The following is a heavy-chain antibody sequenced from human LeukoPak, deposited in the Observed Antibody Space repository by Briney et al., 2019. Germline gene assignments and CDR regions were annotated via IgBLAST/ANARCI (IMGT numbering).Heavy chain of an antibody. V-gene: IGHV3-23*01. CDR1: GFTFSIYA. D-gene: IGHD6-19*01. Sequence: GGSLRLSCAASGFTFSIYAMSWGRHAPGKGLELVSSISASGGSTYDADSVKGRFTISRDISKNTLYLQMNSLRAEDTAVYYCAKSGSGSYGYYFDYWGQGTLVTVSS. J-gene: IGHJ4*02. CDR3: AKSGSGSYGYYFDY. CDR2: ISASGGST.